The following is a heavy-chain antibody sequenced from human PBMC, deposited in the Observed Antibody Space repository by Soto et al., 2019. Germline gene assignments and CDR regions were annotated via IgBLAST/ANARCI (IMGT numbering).Heavy chain of an antibody. D-gene: IGHD6-19*01. J-gene: IGHJ4*02. CDR2: LSSTVIT. Sequence: PSETLSLTCAVSGHSISSGFYYWGRIRQPPGKGLEWIGSLSSTVITTHNPSLGSRFTISVDAPNNKFSLEVTSVTAADTGFYYCARQMSSGLWAFDSWGQGTPVTVSS. V-gene: IGHV4-39*01. CDR1: GHSISSGFYY. CDR3: ARQMSSGLWAFDS.